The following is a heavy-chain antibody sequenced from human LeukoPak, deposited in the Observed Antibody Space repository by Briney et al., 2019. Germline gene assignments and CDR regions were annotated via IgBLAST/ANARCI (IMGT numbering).Heavy chain of an antibody. V-gene: IGHV3-11*01. J-gene: IGHJ4*02. CDR1: GFTFSDYY. CDR2: ISSSGSTI. Sequence: PGGSLRLSCAASGFTFSDYYMSWIRQAPGKGLEWVSYISSSGSTIYYADSVKGRFTISRDNAKNSLDLQMNSLRAEDAAVYYCARKAYDYVWGSYREEWGQGTLVTVSS. CDR3: ARKAYDYVWGSYREE. D-gene: IGHD3-16*02.